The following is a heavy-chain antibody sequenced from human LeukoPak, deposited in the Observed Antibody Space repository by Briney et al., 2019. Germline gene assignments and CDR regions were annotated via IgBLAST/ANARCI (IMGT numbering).Heavy chain of an antibody. CDR3: ARDRGDGYDYFWDY. CDR1: GGSISTYY. J-gene: IGHJ4*02. V-gene: IGHV4-59*01. Sequence: SSETLSLTCTVSGGSISTYYWSWIRQPPGKGLEWIGYIYYTGSTNYNPCLKSRVTISVDTSKNQFSLKLSSVTAADTAVYYCARDRGDGYDYFWDYWGQGTLVTVSS. D-gene: IGHD5-12*01. CDR2: IYYTGST.